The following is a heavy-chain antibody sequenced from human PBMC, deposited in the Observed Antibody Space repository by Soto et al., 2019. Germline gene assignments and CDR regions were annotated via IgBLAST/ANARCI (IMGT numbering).Heavy chain of an antibody. V-gene: IGHV3-33*01. CDR2: IWYDGSNK. Sequence: GGSLRLSCAASGFTFSSYGMHWVRQAPGKGLEWVAVIWYDGSNKYYADSVKGRFTISRDNSKNTLYLQMNSLRAEDTAVYYCARVRGSYVEYFDYWGQGTLVTVSS. CDR3: ARVRGSYVEYFDY. J-gene: IGHJ4*02. CDR1: GFTFSSYG. D-gene: IGHD1-26*01.